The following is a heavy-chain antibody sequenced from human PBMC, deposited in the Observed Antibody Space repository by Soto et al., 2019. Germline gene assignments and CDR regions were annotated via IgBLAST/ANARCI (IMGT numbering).Heavy chain of an antibody. V-gene: IGHV4-30-2*06. CDR2: IYNSGST. D-gene: IGHD2-21*02. CDR1: GGSISRAGYS. Sequence: QLQLQESGSRLVKPSQTLSLTCAVSGGSISRAGYSWSWIRQSPGQGLEGIGYIYNSGSTFYNPSLKSRLTISVDRSKNQLSLQLKSVTAADTAVYYCASSRVVTTYFDYWGQGTLVTVS. CDR3: ASSRVVTTYFDY. J-gene: IGHJ4*02.